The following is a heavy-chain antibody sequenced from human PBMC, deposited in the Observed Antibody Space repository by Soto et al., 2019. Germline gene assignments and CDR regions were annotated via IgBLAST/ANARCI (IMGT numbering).Heavy chain of an antibody. Sequence: PGGSLRLSCGASGFTFRNYVMHWVRQTPVKGLEWVAGIQYDGSKKYYAESVKGRFTISRDNSKNTLYLEIDSLRAEDTAVYYCARVSTVYGYAYGHFDFWGRGTQVTVSS. CDR3: ARVSTVYGYAYGHFDF. CDR2: IQYDGSKK. D-gene: IGHD5-18*01. J-gene: IGHJ4*02. CDR1: GFTFRNYV. V-gene: IGHV3-33*01.